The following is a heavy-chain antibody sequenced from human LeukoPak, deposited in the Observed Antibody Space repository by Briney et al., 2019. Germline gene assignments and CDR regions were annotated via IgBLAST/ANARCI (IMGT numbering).Heavy chain of an antibody. CDR3: ARDRSSTAAPSLSY. V-gene: IGHV3-48*01. Sequence: SGGSLRLSCAASGFTFSSYGMNWVRQAPGKGLEWISYISSGGGTTYYADSVKGRFTISRDSAENSLYLQMNSLRGEDTAEYYCARDRSSTAAPSLSYWGQGTLVTVSS. CDR1: GFTFSSYG. D-gene: IGHD6-13*01. J-gene: IGHJ4*02. CDR2: ISSGGGTT.